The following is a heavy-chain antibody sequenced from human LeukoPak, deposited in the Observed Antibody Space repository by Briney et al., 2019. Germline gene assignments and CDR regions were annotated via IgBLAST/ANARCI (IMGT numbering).Heavy chain of an antibody. CDR2: INHSGST. V-gene: IGHV4-34*01. D-gene: IGHD1-7*01. CDR3: ARVSELELLAFDY. CDR1: GGSFSGYY. Sequence: SETLSLTCAVYGGSFSGYYWSWIRQPPGKGLEWIGEINHSGSTNYNPSLKSRVTISVDRSKNQFSLKLSSVTAADTAVYYCARVSELELLAFDYWGPGTLVIVSS. J-gene: IGHJ4*02.